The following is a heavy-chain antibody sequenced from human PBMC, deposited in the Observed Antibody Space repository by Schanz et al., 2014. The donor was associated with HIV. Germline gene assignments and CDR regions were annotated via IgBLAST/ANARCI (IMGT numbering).Heavy chain of an antibody. CDR1: GFIFDDYA. V-gene: IGHV3-9*01. CDR2: ISWNSGSI. D-gene: IGHD3-3*01. Sequence: EVQLVESGGGLVQPGRSLRLSCAASGFIFDDYAMHWVRQAPGKGLEWVSGISWNSGSIGYADSVKGRFTISRDNAKNSLNLQMNSLRAEDTAVYYCARDWRPNYDFWSGSIGVIGMDVWGQGTTVTVSS. J-gene: IGHJ6*02. CDR3: ARDWRPNYDFWSGSIGVIGMDV.